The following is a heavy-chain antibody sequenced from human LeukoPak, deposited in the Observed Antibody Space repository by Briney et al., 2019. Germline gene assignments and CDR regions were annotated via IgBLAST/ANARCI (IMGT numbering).Heavy chain of an antibody. CDR1: GNYW. CDR2: INSDGSWT. V-gene: IGHV3-74*01. Sequence: PGGPLRLSCAASGNYWMHWVRQAPGEGLVWVSHINSDGSWTSYADSVKGRFTISKDNAKNTVYLQMNSLRAEDTAVYYCATSLGPLTEYWGQGTLVTVSS. CDR3: ATSLGPLTEY. J-gene: IGHJ4*02. D-gene: IGHD7-27*01.